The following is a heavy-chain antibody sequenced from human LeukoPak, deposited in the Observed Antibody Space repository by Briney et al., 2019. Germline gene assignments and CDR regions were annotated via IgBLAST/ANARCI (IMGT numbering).Heavy chain of an antibody. CDR2: ISDDGRKK. Sequence: PGGSLRLSCGASGFTFSSYGVHWVRQAPDKGLEWVAVISDDGRKKYYADSVKGRFTISRDISKNTLYLQMNSLRAEDTAVYYCTRRAYNWGAFDIWGQGTMVTVSS. CDR3: TRRAYNWGAFDI. D-gene: IGHD5-24*01. V-gene: IGHV3-30*03. J-gene: IGHJ3*02. CDR1: GFTFSSYG.